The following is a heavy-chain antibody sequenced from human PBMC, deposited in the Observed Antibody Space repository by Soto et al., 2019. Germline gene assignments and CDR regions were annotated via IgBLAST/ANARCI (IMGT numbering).Heavy chain of an antibody. V-gene: IGHV1-8*01. CDR3: ARGYIVGVVVATGDAFDI. CDR1: GYTFTSYD. Sequence: QVQLGKSGSEVKKPGASVKVSCKASGYTFTSYDINWVRQATGQGPEWMGWMNPNSGITGYAQKFQGRVTITRNPSISTAYMEVSSLRSADTAVYYCARGYIVGVVVATGDAFDICGQGTMVTVSS. CDR2: MNPNSGIT. J-gene: IGHJ3*02. D-gene: IGHD2-15*01.